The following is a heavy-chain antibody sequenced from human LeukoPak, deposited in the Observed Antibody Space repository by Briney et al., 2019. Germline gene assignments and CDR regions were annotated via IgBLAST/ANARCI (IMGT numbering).Heavy chain of an antibody. Sequence: KPSETLSLTCAVSGYSISSGYYWGWIRQPPGKGLEWIGSVFHTGSTHYNPSLKSRVTISLDMSMNQFSLRLSSVTAADTAVYYCARHHSHYYGSGRYYNDYYYMDVWGKGTTVIVSS. J-gene: IGHJ6*03. CDR3: ARHHSHYYGSGRYYNDYYYMDV. CDR1: GYSISSGYY. CDR2: VFHTGST. D-gene: IGHD3-10*01. V-gene: IGHV4-38-2*01.